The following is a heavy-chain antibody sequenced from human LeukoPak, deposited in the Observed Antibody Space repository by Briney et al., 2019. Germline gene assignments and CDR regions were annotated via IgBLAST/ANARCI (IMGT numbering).Heavy chain of an antibody. CDR3: ARTSDSSGYLLGY. J-gene: IGHJ4*02. CDR1: GYTFTCYY. V-gene: IGHV1-2*02. Sequence: GASVKVSCKASGYTFTCYYMHWVRQAPGQGLEWMGWINPNGGGTNYAQKFQGRVTMTRDTSISTAYMELSRLRSDDTAVYYCARTSDSSGYLLGYWGQGILVTVSS. D-gene: IGHD3-22*01. CDR2: INPNGGGT.